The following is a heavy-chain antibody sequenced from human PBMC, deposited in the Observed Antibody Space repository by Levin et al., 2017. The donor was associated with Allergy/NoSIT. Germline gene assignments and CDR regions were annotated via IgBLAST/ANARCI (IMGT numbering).Heavy chain of an antibody. V-gene: IGHV3-30*18. D-gene: IGHD3-22*01. J-gene: IGHJ3*02. Sequence: PGGSLRLSCAASGFTFSSYGMHWVRQAPGKGLEWVAVISYDGSNKYYADSVKGRFTISRDNSKNTLYLQMNSLRAEDTAVYYCAKVPYYYDSSGYQWTFDIWGQGTMVTVSS. CDR3: AKVPYYYDSSGYQWTFDI. CDR1: GFTFSSYG. CDR2: ISYDGSNK.